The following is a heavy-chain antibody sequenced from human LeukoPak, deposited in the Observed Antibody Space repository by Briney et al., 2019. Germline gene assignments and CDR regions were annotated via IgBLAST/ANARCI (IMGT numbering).Heavy chain of an antibody. Sequence: TGGSLRLSCAASGFTFSSYSMNWVRQAPGKGLEWVSSISSSSSYIYYADSVKGRFTISRDNAKNSLYLQMNSLRAEDTAVYYCAREFVEVVVPAASNYYYYYGMDVWGQGTTVTVSS. D-gene: IGHD2-2*01. CDR1: GFTFSSYS. CDR2: ISSSSSYI. J-gene: IGHJ6*02. V-gene: IGHV3-21*01. CDR3: AREFVEVVVPAASNYYYYYGMDV.